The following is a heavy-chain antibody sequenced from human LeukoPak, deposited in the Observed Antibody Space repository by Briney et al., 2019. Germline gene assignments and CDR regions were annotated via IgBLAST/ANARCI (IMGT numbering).Heavy chain of an antibody. V-gene: IGHV4-59*01. CDR2: IYYSGST. CDR3: ARAEYYFDY. Sequence: PSETLSLTCTVSGGSISSYYWSWIRQPPGKGLGWIGYIYYSGSTNYNPSFKSRVTISVDTSKNQFSLKLSSVTAADTAVYYCARAEYYFDYWGQGTLVTVSS. J-gene: IGHJ4*02. CDR1: GGSISSYY. D-gene: IGHD3-10*01.